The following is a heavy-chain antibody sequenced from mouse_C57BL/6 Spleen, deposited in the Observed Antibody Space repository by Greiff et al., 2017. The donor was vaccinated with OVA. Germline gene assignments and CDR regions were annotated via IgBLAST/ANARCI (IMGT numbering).Heavy chain of an antibody. CDR2: INPNNGGT. Sequence: EVQLQQSGPELVKPGASVKIPCKASGYTFTDYNMDWVKQSHGKSLEWIGDINPNNGGTIYNQKFKGKATLTVDKSSSTAYMELRSLTSEDTAVYYCARPLLHGSSYDWYFDVWGTGTTVTVSS. V-gene: IGHV1-18*01. CDR1: GYTFTDYN. D-gene: IGHD1-1*01. CDR3: ARPLLHGSSYDWYFDV. J-gene: IGHJ1*03.